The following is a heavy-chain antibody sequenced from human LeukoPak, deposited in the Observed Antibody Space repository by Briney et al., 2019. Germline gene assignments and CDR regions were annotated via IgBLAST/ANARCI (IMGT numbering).Heavy chain of an antibody. Sequence: GASVKVSCKASGGTFSSYAISWVRQAPGQGLEWMGGIIPIFGTANYAQKFQGRVTITTDESTSTAYMELSSLRSEDTAVYYCARRTHCSGGSCLDSWGQGTLVTVSS. CDR3: ARRTHCSGGSCLDS. J-gene: IGHJ4*02. D-gene: IGHD2-15*01. V-gene: IGHV1-69*05. CDR1: GGTFSSYA. CDR2: IIPIFGTA.